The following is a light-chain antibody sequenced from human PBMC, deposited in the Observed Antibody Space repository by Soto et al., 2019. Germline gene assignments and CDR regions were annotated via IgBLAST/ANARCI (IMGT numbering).Light chain of an antibody. CDR1: SGHSNYA. J-gene: IGLJ2*01. CDR2: LNSDGSH. Sequence: VLTQSPSASASLGASVKLTCTLCSGHSNYAIAWHQQQSEKGPRYLMKLNSDGSHSKGDGIPDRFSGSSSGAERYLTISSLQSEDEADYYCQTWGSGIVVFGGGTKLTVL. V-gene: IGLV4-69*01. CDR3: QTWGSGIVV.